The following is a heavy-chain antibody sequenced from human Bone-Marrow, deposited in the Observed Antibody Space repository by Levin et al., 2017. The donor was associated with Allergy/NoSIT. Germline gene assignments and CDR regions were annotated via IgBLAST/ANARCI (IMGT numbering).Heavy chain of an antibody. J-gene: IGHJ5*02. CDR1: GFPFNNYW. CDR2: IKPDGTDK. V-gene: IGHV3-7*03. Sequence: LSLTCAASGFPFNNYWMTWVRQSPGKGLEWVANIKPDGTDKYYAESVKGRFTISRDNARSSLFLQMNYLGTDDTAVYFCARDTTVGGEAWGQGTLVTVSS. D-gene: IGHD4-11*01. CDR3: ARDTTVGGEA.